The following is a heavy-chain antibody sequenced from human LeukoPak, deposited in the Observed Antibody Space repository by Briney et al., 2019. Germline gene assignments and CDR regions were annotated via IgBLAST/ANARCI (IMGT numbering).Heavy chain of an antibody. J-gene: IGHJ4*02. Sequence: SETLSLTCTVSGYSISSGYYWGWIRQPPGKGLEWIGSIYHSGSTYYNPSLKSRVTISVDTSKNQFSLKLSSVTAADTAVYYCARSSEYSYGPLQFDYWGQGTLVTVSS. CDR1: GYSISSGYY. V-gene: IGHV4-38-2*02. CDR3: ARSSEYSYGPLQFDY. D-gene: IGHD5-18*01. CDR2: IYHSGST.